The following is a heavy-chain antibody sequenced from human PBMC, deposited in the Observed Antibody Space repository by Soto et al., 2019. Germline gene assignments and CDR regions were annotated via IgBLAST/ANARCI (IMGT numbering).Heavy chain of an antibody. V-gene: IGHV3-11*06. J-gene: IGHJ4*02. Sequence: GGSLRLSCAGSGFTFGDSYMSWIRQAPGKGLEWLSYISPGSRYPAYADSVKGRLTISRDTAKRSLYLQMMSLTAEDTAIYYCVRGGGGCRCGPRGQGTRVGVSS. CDR1: GFTFGDSY. CDR2: ISPGSRYP. D-gene: IGHD2-8*02. CDR3: VRGGGGCRCGP.